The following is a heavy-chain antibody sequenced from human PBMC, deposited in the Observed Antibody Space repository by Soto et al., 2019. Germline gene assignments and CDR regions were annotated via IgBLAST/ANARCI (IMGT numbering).Heavy chain of an antibody. D-gene: IGHD3-10*01. Sequence: PGGSLRLSCAASGFTFSNAWMSWVRQAPGKGLEWVGRIKSKTDGGKTDYAAPVKGRFTISRDDSKNTLYLQMNSLKTEDTAVYYCTTYLDGDDAFDIWGQGTMVTVS. V-gene: IGHV3-15*01. CDR3: TTYLDGDDAFDI. CDR2: IKSKTDGGKT. J-gene: IGHJ3*02. CDR1: GFTFSNAW.